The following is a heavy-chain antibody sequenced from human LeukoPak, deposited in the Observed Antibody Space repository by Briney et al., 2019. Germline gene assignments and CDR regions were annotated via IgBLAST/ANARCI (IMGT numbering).Heavy chain of an antibody. CDR1: GFTFSSFS. D-gene: IGHD2-8*02. J-gene: IGHJ4*02. Sequence: PGGSLRLSCAASGFTFSSFSMHWVRQAPGKGLEWVAFIRYDGGNKNYADSVKGRFTVSRDNSKNTLYLQMNSLRTEDTAVYYCAKGGTGQQFYFDYWGQGSLVTVPS. CDR3: AKGGTGQQFYFDY. V-gene: IGHV3-30*02. CDR2: IRYDGGNK.